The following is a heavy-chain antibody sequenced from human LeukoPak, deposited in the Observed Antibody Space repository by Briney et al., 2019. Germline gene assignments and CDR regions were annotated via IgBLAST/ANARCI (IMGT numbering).Heavy chain of an antibody. D-gene: IGHD2-15*01. CDR2: MSNDGTNA. CDR3: ARCSTRGGHAAGWFAP. CDR1: GFTFSSYG. Sequence: GRSLRLSCAASGFTFSSYGMHWVRQAPGKGLEWVAVMSNDGTNAYYADSVKGRFTISRDNSKNTLYLQMSSLSAEDTAVYYWARCSTRGGHAAGWFAPGGQGTLV. J-gene: IGHJ5*02. V-gene: IGHV3-30*19.